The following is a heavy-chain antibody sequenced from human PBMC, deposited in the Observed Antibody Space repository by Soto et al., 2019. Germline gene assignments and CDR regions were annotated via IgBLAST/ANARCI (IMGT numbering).Heavy chain of an antibody. Sequence: QVQLQESGPGLVKPSQTLSLTCTVSGGSISSNNYFWSWIRQHPGKGLEWIGYISYTGSAYYSPSLESRVTFLVVTSKNQFSLRLNSVTAAVTAMYYCGREVVSLATSDAFEIWGQGKMVIVSS. CDR1: GGSISSNNYF. J-gene: IGHJ3*02. D-gene: IGHD1-26*01. CDR2: ISYTGSA. V-gene: IGHV4-31*03. CDR3: GREVVSLATSDAFEI.